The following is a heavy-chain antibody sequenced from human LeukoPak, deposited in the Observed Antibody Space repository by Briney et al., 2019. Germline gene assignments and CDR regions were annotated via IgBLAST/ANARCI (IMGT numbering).Heavy chain of an antibody. CDR2: ISYDGSNK. Sequence: GGSLRLSCAASGFTFSSYGMHWVRQAPSKGLEWVAVISYDGSNKYYADSVKGRFTISRDNSKNTLYLQMNSLRAEDTAVYYCAKSAEQWLVLYYFDYWGQGTLVTVSS. CDR3: AKSAEQWLVLYYFDY. J-gene: IGHJ4*02. CDR1: GFTFSSYG. D-gene: IGHD6-19*01. V-gene: IGHV3-30*18.